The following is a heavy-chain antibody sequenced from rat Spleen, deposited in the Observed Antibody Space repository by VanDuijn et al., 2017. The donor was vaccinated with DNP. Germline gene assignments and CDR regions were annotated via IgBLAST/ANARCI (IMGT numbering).Heavy chain of an antibody. CDR3: GRHYTY. D-gene: IGHD1-1*01. J-gene: IGHJ2*01. CDR2: IWSNGGT. CDR1: GLSLTSNS. V-gene: IGHV2-47*01. Sequence: VQLQESGPGLVQPSQTLSLTCTVSGLSLTSNSVSWIRQPPGKGLEWMGAIWSNGGTDYNSGIKSRLSISRDTSKSQVFLKMSSLQTEDTAMYFCGRHYTYWGRGVMVTVSS.